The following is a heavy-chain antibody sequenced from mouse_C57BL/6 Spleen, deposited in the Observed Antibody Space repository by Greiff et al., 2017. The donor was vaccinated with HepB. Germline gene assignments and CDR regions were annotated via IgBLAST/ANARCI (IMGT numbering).Heavy chain of an antibody. Sequence: VMLVESGAELARPGASVKLSCKASGYTFTSYGISWVKQRTGQGLEWIGEIYPRSGNTYYNEKFKGKATLTADKSSSTAYMELRSLTSEDSAVYFCARRNYYGSSPFAMDYWGQGTSVTVSS. CDR3: ARRNYYGSSPFAMDY. CDR1: GYTFTSYG. CDR2: IYPRSGNT. D-gene: IGHD1-1*01. J-gene: IGHJ4*01. V-gene: IGHV1-81*01.